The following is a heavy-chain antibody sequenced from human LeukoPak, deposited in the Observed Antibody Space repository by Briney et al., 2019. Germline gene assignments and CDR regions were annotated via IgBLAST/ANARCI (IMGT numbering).Heavy chain of an antibody. Sequence: GGSLRLSCAASGFTFSSYSMSWVRQPPGKGLEWVSSISSTSSYIYYADSVKGRFTISRDNAKNSLYLQMNSLRAEDTAVYYCAREDYKWNDVRWFDPWGQGTLVTVSS. CDR2: ISSTSSYI. D-gene: IGHD1-20*01. CDR3: AREDYKWNDVRWFDP. V-gene: IGHV3-21*01. CDR1: GFTFSSYS. J-gene: IGHJ5*02.